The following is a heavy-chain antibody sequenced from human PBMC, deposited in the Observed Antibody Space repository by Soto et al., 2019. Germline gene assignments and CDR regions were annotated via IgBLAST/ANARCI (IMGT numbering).Heavy chain of an antibody. D-gene: IGHD3-10*01. CDR2: ISGDGSQT. CDR3: ARDYLRDRLYYYGMDV. V-gene: IGHV3-74*01. Sequence: GGSLRLSCAASGFTFNSYWMHWVRQAPGKGPVWVSRISGDGSQTRYADSVKGRFTISRDNAKNSLYLQMNSLRAEDTAVYYCARDYLRDRLYYYGMDVWGQGTTVTVSS. CDR1: GFTFNSYW. J-gene: IGHJ6*02.